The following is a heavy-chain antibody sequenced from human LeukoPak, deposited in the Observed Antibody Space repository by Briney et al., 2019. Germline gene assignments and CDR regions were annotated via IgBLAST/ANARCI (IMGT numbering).Heavy chain of an antibody. V-gene: IGHV4-39*01. CDR3: ARGISSWYNYYYYYYMDV. CDR1: GGSISSSSYY. CDR2: IYYSGST. Sequence: SETLSLTCTVSGGSISSSSYYWGWIRQPPGKGLEWIGSIYYSGSTYYNPSLKSRVTISVDTSKNQFSLKLSSVTAADTAVYYCARGISSWYNYYYYYYMDVWGKGTTVTVSS. D-gene: IGHD6-13*01. J-gene: IGHJ6*03.